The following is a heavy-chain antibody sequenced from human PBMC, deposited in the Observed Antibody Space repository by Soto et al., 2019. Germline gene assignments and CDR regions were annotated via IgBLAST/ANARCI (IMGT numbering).Heavy chain of an antibody. V-gene: IGHV4-34*01. CDR2: INHRGST. D-gene: IGHD2-2*01. J-gene: IGHJ4*02. Sequence: SETLSLTCAVYGGSFSDFYWSCIRQPPGKGLEWIGEINHRGSTNYNPSLKSRVTTSVDTSKNQFCLNLSSVTAADTALYYCARQYCGSTSCYFDYWGQGTLVTVSS. CDR3: ARQYCGSTSCYFDY. CDR1: GGSFSDFY.